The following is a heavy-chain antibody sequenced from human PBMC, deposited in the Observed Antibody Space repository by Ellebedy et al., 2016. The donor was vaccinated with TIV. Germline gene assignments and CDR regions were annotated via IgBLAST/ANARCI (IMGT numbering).Heavy chain of an antibody. CDR2: MNPDTGKT. J-gene: IGHJ5*02. V-gene: IGHV1-8*02. CDR1: GYTFATSD. Sequence: AASVKVSCKASGYTFATSDVNWVRQATGQGLEWMGWMNPDTGKTGCAQKFQGRVTMTRNTSISTAYLELNSLTSEDTAVYYCARGGTKGENNWFDPWGQGTLVIVSS. CDR3: ARGGTKGENNWFDP. D-gene: IGHD3-10*01.